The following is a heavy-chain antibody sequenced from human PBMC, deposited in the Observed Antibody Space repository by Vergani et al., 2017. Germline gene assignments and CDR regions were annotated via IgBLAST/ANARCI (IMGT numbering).Heavy chain of an antibody. CDR3: TRPRAAAGTVDY. V-gene: IGHV3-73*01. CDR1: GFTFSGSA. J-gene: IGHJ4*02. D-gene: IGHD6-13*01. Sequence: EVQLVESGGGLVQPGGSLKLSCAASGFTFSGSAMHWVRPASGPGLGWVGRIRSKANSYATAYAASVKGRFTISSDDSKNTAYLQMNILKTEDTAVYYCTRPRAAAGTVDYWGQGTLVTVSS. CDR2: IRSKANSYAT.